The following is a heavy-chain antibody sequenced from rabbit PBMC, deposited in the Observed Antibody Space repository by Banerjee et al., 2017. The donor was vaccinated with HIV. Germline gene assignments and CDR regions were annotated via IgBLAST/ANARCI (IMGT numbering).Heavy chain of an antibody. J-gene: IGHJ3*01. CDR2: IYAGSRDTT. V-gene: IGHV1S45*01. Sequence: QEQLEESGGDLVKPEGSLTLTCTASGFSFSSSYWICWVCQAPGKGLEWIACIYAGSRDTTYYASWAKGRFTVSKTSSTTVTLQMTSLTAADTATYFCARGDAAYAYAATRLDLWGPGTLVTVS. CDR3: ARGDAAYAYAATRLDL. D-gene: IGHD6-1*01. CDR1: GFSFSSSYW.